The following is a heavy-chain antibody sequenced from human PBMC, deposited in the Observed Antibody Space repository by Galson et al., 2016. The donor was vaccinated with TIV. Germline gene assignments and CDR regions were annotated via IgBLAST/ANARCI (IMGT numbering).Heavy chain of an antibody. D-gene: IGHD2-21*02. CDR2: IKSNSDGGTT. CDR3: ATPPYCGGDCWHYYYHAEDV. Sequence: SLRLSCAASSLNVNDNYMTWVRQAPGKGLEWVGRIKSNSDGGTTDYAAIVKGRFTISRDDSRSTLYLQMNGLKPEDTAVYYCATPPYCGGDCWHYYYHAEDVWGQGTTVIVS. J-gene: IGHJ6*02. CDR1: SLNVNDNY. V-gene: IGHV3-15*01.